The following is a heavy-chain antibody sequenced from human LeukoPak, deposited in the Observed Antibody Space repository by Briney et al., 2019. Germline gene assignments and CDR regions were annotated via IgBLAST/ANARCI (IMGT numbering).Heavy chain of an antibody. V-gene: IGHV3-23*01. CDR1: GFTFSSYG. J-gene: IGHJ4*02. D-gene: IGHD3-22*01. Sequence: PGGSLRLSCAASGFTFSSYGMSWVRQAPGKGLEWVSAISGSGGSTYYADSVKGRFTISRDNSKNTLYLQMNSLRAEDTAVYYCAKGHRGYYDSSGYYYGFDYWGQGTLVTVSS. CDR2: ISGSGGST. CDR3: AKGHRGYYDSSGYYYGFDY.